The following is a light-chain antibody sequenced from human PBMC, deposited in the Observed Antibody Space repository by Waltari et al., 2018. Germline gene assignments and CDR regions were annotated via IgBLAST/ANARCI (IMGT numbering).Light chain of an antibody. V-gene: IGKV3D-15*01. CDR1: QSVSSS. Sequence: ETVMTQSPATLSLSPGERATLSCRASQSVSSSLAWYQQKPGQAPRLLIYGASKRATGIPDRFSGSGSGTEFTLTISSLEPEDAAIYYCHQNSNWVTFGGGTKVEIK. J-gene: IGKJ4*01. CDR3: HQNSNWVT. CDR2: GAS.